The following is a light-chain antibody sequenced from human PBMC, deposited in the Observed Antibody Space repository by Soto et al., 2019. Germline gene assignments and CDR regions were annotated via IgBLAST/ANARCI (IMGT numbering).Light chain of an antibody. Sequence: QSVLTQPASVSGSPGQSITLSGTGTNSDVGGCNYVSYYLQHPGKAPKFMIYDANNRPSGVSIRFSGSKSGNTASLTFSGLHAEDEADYYRSSYTKSSPVFGAGTKLTAL. V-gene: IGLV2-14*01. J-gene: IGLJ1*01. CDR1: NSDVGGCNY. CDR3: SSYTKSSPV. CDR2: DAN.